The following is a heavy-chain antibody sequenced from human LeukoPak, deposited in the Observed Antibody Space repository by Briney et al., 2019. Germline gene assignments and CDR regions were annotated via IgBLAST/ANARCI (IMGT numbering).Heavy chain of an antibody. CDR2: ISYDGSNK. V-gene: IGHV3-30-3*01. CDR3: ARDADSTYKFDY. D-gene: IGHD4-11*01. CDR1: GFTFSSYA. J-gene: IGHJ4*02. Sequence: GRSLRLSCAASGFTFSSYAMHWVRQAPGKGLEWVAVISYDGSNKYYADSVKGRFTISRDNSKNTLYLQMNSLRAEDTAVYYCARDADSTYKFDYWAREPWSPSPQ.